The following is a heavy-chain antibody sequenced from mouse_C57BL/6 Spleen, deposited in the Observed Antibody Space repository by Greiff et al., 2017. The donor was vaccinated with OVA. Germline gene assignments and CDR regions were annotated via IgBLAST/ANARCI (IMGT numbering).Heavy chain of an antibody. CDR3: ARKMGSSGYPLDY. V-gene: IGHV1-64*01. Sequence: VQLQQPGAELVKPGASVKLSCKASGYTFTSYWMHWVKQRPGQGLEWIGMIHPNSGSTNYNEKFKSKATLTVDKSSSTAYMQLSSLTSEDSAVYYCARKMGSSGYPLDYWGQGTTLTVSS. CDR2: IHPNSGST. CDR1: GYTFTSYW. D-gene: IGHD3-2*02. J-gene: IGHJ2*01.